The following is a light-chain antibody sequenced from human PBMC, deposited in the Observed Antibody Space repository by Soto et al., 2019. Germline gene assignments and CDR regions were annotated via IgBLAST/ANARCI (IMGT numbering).Light chain of an antibody. Sequence: SVLTQPASVSGSPGQSITISCTGTSSTVGGFNVVSWYQQHPGKAPKVIIYVGIKRPSGVSNRFSGSNSGSTASLTISGLQAEDEADYYCCSYVGATTYVFGTGTKVTVL. V-gene: IGLV2-23*01. CDR1: SSTVGGFNV. CDR2: VGI. CDR3: CSYVGATTYV. J-gene: IGLJ1*01.